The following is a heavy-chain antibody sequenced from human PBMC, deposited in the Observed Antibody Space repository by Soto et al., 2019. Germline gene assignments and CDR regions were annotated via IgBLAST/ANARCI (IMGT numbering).Heavy chain of an antibody. V-gene: IGHV1-18*01. J-gene: IGHJ4*02. Sequence: GSVKVSCKASGYTLTSYGLNWVRQAPGQGLEWMGWISAYHGNTYYAQKLQGRVTMTTDTATGTAYMELRSLRSDDTAVYYCAGVPRRAMTVYYSDYWAQGTMVTVSS. CDR3: AGVPRRAMTVYYSDY. CDR2: ISAYHGNT. D-gene: IGHD1-1*01. CDR1: GYTLTSYG.